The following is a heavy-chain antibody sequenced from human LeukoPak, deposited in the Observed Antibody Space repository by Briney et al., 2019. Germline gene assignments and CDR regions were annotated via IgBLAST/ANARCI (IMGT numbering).Heavy chain of an antibody. CDR1: GFTFDDYA. CDR2: ISGDGGST. Sequence: VGSLRLSCAASGFTFDDYAMHWVRQAPGKGLEWVSLISGDGGSTYYADSVKGRFTISRDNSKNSLYLQMNSLRTEDTALYYCAKDGYYDSSGYYYPPDYWGQGTLVTVSS. D-gene: IGHD3-22*01. J-gene: IGHJ4*02. V-gene: IGHV3-43*02. CDR3: AKDGYYDSSGYYYPPDY.